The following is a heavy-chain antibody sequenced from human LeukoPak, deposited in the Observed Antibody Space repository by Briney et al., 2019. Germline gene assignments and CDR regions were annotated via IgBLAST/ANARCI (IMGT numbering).Heavy chain of an antibody. V-gene: IGHV1-8*01. J-gene: IGHJ4*02. D-gene: IGHD3-3*01. CDR1: GYTFTSYD. CDR2: MNPNGGNT. CDR3: ARGTYYDFWSGVYFDY. Sequence: ASVKVSCKASGYTFTSYDINWVRQATGQGLEWMGWMNPNGGNTGYAQKFQGRVTMTRNTSISTAYMELSSLRSEDTAVYYCARGTYYDFWSGVYFDYWGQGTLVTVSS.